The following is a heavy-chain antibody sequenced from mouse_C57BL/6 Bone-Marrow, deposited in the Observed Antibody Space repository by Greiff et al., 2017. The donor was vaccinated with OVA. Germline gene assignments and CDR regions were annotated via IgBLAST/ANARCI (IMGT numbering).Heavy chain of an antibody. Sequence: GGGLVQPKGSLKLSCAASGFSFNTYAMNWVRQAPGKGLEWVARIRSKSNNYATYYADSVKDRFTISRDDSESMLYLQMNNLKTEDTAMYYCVRHSNYYFDYWGQGTTLTVSS. D-gene: IGHD2-5*01. V-gene: IGHV10-1*01. CDR1: GFSFNTYA. J-gene: IGHJ2*01. CDR2: IRSKSNNYAT. CDR3: VRHSNYYFDY.